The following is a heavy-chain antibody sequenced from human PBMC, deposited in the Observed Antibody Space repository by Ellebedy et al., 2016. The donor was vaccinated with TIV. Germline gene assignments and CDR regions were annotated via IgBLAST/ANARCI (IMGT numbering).Heavy chain of an antibody. D-gene: IGHD3-3*01. CDR3: ARPRGITIFERILYFDL. Sequence: GESLKISCAASGFTFNSYGMHWVRQAPGKGLEWVAVISYVGNNEDYADSVKGRFTTYRDNSQNTLFLQMDSLRVEDTAVYYCARPRGITIFERILYFDLWGRGTLATVSS. J-gene: IGHJ2*01. V-gene: IGHV3-30*03. CDR1: GFTFNSYG. CDR2: ISYVGNNE.